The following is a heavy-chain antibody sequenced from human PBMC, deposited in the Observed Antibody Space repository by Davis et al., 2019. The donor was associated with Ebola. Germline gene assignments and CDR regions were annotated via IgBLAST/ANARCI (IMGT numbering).Heavy chain of an antibody. D-gene: IGHD3-3*01. CDR1: ADSVSSNIAA. V-gene: IGHV6-1*01. CDR2: TYLRSQWYT. CDR3: AGDSYDFWSGYYTGIWFDP. J-gene: IGHJ5*02. Sequence: QTLSLTSALSADSVSSNIAAWNWTRQSPSRGLEWLGRTYLRSQWYTDYAVPVKSRITINPDTSKNQFSLKLSSVTAADTAVYYCAGDSYDFWSGYYTGIWFDPWGQGTLVTVSS.